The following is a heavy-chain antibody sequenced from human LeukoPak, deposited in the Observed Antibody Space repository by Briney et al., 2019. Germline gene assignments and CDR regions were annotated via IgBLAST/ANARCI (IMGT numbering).Heavy chain of an antibody. D-gene: IGHD6-19*01. V-gene: IGHV3-23*01. CDR2: ISGSGGST. CDR1: GFIFSSYA. J-gene: IGHJ6*02. CDR3: AKNRIAVGNYYYYYGMDV. Sequence: GESLRLSCAASGFIFSSYAMSWVRQAPGKGLEWVSAISGSGGSTYYADSVKGRFTISRDNSKNTLYLQMNSLRAEDTAVYYCAKNRIAVGNYYYYYGMDVWGQGTTVTVSS.